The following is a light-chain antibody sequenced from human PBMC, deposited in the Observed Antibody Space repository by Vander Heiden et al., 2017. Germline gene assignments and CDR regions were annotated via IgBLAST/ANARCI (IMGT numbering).Light chain of an antibody. CDR2: AAS. CDR1: QSISSY. CDR3: QQSYSTPRT. Sequence: DIQLTQSPSSLSASVGDRVTITCRASQSISSYLNWYQQKPGKAPKLLIYAASSLQSGVPSRFSGSGSGTDFTLTISSLQPEDFATYHCQQSYSTPRTFGQGTKVEIK. V-gene: IGKV1-39*01. J-gene: IGKJ1*01.